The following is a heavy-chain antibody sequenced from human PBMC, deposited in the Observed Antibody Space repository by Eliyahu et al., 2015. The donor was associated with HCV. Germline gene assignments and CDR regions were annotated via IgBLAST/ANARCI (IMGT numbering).Heavy chain of an antibody. CDR3: AHSGDSIAKNSELYFDY. D-gene: IGHD2-21*01. J-gene: IGHJ4*02. CDR1: GFSLSTSGVG. CDR2: IYWDVVM. Sequence: QITLKESGPTLVKPTQTLTLTCTFSGFSLSTSGVGVGWIRQPPGKALEWLALIYWDVVMSYSPSLKSRLTITKDTSKNQVVLTMTNMDPVDTATYYCAHSGDSIAKNSELYFDYWGQGTLVTVSS. V-gene: IGHV2-5*02.